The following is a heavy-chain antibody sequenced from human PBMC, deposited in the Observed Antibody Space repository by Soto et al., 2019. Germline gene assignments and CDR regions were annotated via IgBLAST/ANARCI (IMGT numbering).Heavy chain of an antibody. CDR1: GGSISSYY. J-gene: IGHJ6*03. CDR2: IYYSGST. Sequence: SETLSLTCTVSGGSISSYYWSWIRQPPGKGLEWIGYIYYSGSTNYNPSLKSRVTISVDTSKNQFSLKLSSVTAADTAVYYCARGLYYDILTVAYYYYMDVWGKGTTVTVSS. CDR3: ARGLYYDILTVAYYYYMDV. D-gene: IGHD3-9*01. V-gene: IGHV4-59*08.